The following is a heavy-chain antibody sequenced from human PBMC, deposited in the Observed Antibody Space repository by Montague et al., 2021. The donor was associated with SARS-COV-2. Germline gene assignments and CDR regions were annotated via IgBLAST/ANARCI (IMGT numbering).Heavy chain of an antibody. CDR2: IFYNGYT. CDR1: GGTVRDYY. CDR3: ARHSVSEDGTFFRSYFDP. Sequence: SETLSLTCTVSGGTVRDYYWNWIRQTPGKGLEWIGYIFYNGYTKXNPSPESRVTLSVDTPGNQFFLSLRSVTASDTATYFCARHSVSEDGTFFRSYFDPWGQGAQGIVSS. V-gene: IGHV4-59*08. D-gene: IGHD1-1*01. J-gene: IGHJ5*02.